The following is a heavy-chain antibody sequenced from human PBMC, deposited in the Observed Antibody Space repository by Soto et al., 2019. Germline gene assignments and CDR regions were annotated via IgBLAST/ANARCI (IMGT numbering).Heavy chain of an antibody. CDR3: AKRPLATVFGVAGNRFAP. J-gene: IGHJ5*02. V-gene: IGHV3-23*01. CDR1: GFTFSTYA. D-gene: IGHD3-3*01. CDR2: ISGSGGST. Sequence: EVQLLESGGGLVQPGGSLRLSCAASGFTFSTYAMTWVRQAPGKGLEWVSGISGSGGSTYYADSVKGRFTISRDNSKNTLYLQMNSLRAEDTAVYYCAKRPLATVFGVAGNRFAPCGQGTLVTVSS.